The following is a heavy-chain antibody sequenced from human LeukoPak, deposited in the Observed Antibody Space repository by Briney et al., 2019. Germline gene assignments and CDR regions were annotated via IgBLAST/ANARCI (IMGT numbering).Heavy chain of an antibody. J-gene: IGHJ4*02. CDR3: AKESPRFGVC. CDR2: IYYSGST. D-gene: IGHD3-10*01. Sequence: PSETLSPVCTVSGGSVSSGCYYWSWIRQHPGKGLEWIGYIYYSGSTYYNPSLKSRVTISVDTSKNQFSLKLSSVTAADTAVYYCAKESPRFGVCWGQGTLVTVSS. CDR1: GGSVSSGCYY. V-gene: IGHV4-31*03.